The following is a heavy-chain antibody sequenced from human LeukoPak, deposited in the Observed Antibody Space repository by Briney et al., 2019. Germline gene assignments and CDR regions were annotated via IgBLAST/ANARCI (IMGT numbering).Heavy chain of an antibody. CDR2: IIPIFGTA. CDR1: GGTFSSYA. CDR3: AKGSYYNAETSYWYFDL. V-gene: IGHV1-69*01. Sequence: SVKVSCKASGGTFSSYAISWVRQAPGQGLEWMGGIIPIFGTANYAQKFQGRVTITADESTSTAYMELSSLRSEDTAVYYCAKGSYYNAETSYWYFDLWGRGTLVTVSS. J-gene: IGHJ2*01. D-gene: IGHD3-10*01.